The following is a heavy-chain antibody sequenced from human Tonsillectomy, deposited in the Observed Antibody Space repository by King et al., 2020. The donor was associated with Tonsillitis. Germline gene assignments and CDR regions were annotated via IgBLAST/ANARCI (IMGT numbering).Heavy chain of an antibody. CDR1: DGSISSRNYC. Sequence: LQLQESGPGLVKPSETLSLTCLVSDGSISSRNYCWAWIRQSPGKGLEWIGSIYYSGTTYYNPSLESRVTISVDTSRHQFSLKLSYVTAEDTAVYFCARHSSGWYALEYWGQGILVTVSS. D-gene: IGHD6-19*01. CDR2: IYYSGTT. CDR3: ARHSSGWYALEY. V-gene: IGHV4-39*01. J-gene: IGHJ4*02.